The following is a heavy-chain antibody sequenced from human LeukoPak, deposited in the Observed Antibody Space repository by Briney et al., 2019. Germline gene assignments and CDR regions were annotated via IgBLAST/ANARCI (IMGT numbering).Heavy chain of an antibody. J-gene: IGHJ4*02. D-gene: IGHD3-10*01. CDR2: IRYDGSDK. V-gene: IGHV3-30*02. Sequence: GGSLRLSCAASGFTFSSYGMHWVRQAPGKGLEWVAFIRYDGSDKYYGDSVKGRFTISRDKPKNTLYLQMNSLRVEDTAVYYCAKERAYGSGSYGFDYWGQGTLVTVSS. CDR1: GFTFSSYG. CDR3: AKERAYGSGSYGFDY.